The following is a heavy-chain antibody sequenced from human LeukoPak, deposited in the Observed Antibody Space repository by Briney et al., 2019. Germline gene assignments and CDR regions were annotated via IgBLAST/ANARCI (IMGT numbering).Heavy chain of an antibody. Sequence: GASVKVSCKASGGTFSSYAISWVRQAPGQGLEWMGGIIPIFGTANYAQKFQGRVTITTDESTSTAYMELSSLRSEDTAVYYCARDYDILTGSYYYYMDVWGKGTTVTVSS. J-gene: IGHJ6*03. D-gene: IGHD3-9*01. V-gene: IGHV1-69*05. CDR3: ARDYDILTGSYYYYMDV. CDR2: IIPIFGTA. CDR1: GGTFSSYA.